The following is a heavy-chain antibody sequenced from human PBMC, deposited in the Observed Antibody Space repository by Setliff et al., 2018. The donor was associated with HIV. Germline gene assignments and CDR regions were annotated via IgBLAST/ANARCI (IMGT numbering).Heavy chain of an antibody. D-gene: IGHD4-4*01. V-gene: IGHV1-69*13. J-gene: IGHJ5*02. CDR1: GYTFTSYG. CDR2: IIPIFGTT. CDR3: AREAGGGDYINYGGFDL. Sequence: SVKVSCKASGYTFTSYGISWVRQAPGQGLEWMGRIIPIFGTTNYAQNFQGRVTITADESTNTAYMELSSLRSEDTAVYYCAREAGGGDYINYGGFDLWGQGTLVTVSS.